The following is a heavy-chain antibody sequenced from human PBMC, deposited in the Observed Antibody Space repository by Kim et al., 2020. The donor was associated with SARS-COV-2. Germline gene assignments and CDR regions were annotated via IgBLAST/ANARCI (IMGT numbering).Heavy chain of an antibody. CDR3: ARAAGAYSSSWPLNWFDP. Sequence: SVKVSCKASGGTFSSYAISWVRQAPGQGLEWMGGIIPIFGTANYAQKFQGRVTITADESTSTAYMELSSLRSEDTAVYYCARAAGAYSSSWPLNWFDPWGQGTLVTVSS. V-gene: IGHV1-69*13. J-gene: IGHJ5*02. CDR2: IIPIFGTA. D-gene: IGHD6-13*01. CDR1: GGTFSSYA.